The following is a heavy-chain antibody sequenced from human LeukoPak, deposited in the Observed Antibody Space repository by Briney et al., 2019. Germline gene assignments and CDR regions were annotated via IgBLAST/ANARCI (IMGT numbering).Heavy chain of an antibody. CDR3: AREVSNGSATRGGFDY. CDR1: GFTFSSYG. V-gene: IGHV3-33*01. D-gene: IGHD3-10*01. Sequence: GRSLRLSCAASGFTFSSYGMHWVRQAPGKGLEWVPVIWYDGSNKYYADSVKGRFTISRDNSKNTLYLQMNSLRAEDTAVYYCAREVSNGSATRGGFDYWGQGTLVTVSS. J-gene: IGHJ4*02. CDR2: IWYDGSNK.